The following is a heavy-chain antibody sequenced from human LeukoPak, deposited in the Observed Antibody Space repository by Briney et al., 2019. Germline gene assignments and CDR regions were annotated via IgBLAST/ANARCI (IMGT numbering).Heavy chain of an antibody. V-gene: IGHV4-4*09. Sequence: SETLSLTCTVSGGSISSYYWSWIRQPPGKGLEWIGYIYTSGSTNYNPSLKRRVTISVDTSKNQFSLKLSSVTAADTAVYYCARQGKYCSSTSCYFNWFDPWGQGTLVTASS. CDR1: GGSISSYY. CDR2: IYTSGST. D-gene: IGHD2-2*01. J-gene: IGHJ5*02. CDR3: ARQGKYCSSTSCYFNWFDP.